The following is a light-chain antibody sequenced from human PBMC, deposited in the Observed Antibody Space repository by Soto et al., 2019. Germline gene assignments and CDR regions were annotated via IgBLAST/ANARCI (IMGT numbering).Light chain of an antibody. V-gene: IGKV3-15*01. CDR3: QQYNSWPRT. Sequence: EMVLTQSPATLSVSPVGRANPSCRASQSISDTLAWYQQKPGQAPRLLIYGASNRATGIPARFSGSGSGTEFTLTISSLQSEDFAVYYCQQYNSWPRTFGEGTKVDIK. J-gene: IGKJ1*01. CDR1: QSISDT. CDR2: GAS.